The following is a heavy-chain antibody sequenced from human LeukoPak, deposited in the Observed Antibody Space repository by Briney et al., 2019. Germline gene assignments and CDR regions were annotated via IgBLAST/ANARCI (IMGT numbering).Heavy chain of an antibody. CDR3: ARKYYGSGSYMGPIDY. Sequence: GASVKVSCKASGYTFIGYYMHWVRQAPGQGLEWMGWINPNSGGTNYAQKFQGRVTMTRDTSISTAYMELSRLRSDDTAVYYCARKYYGSGSYMGPIDYWGQGTLVTVSS. D-gene: IGHD3-10*01. CDR2: INPNSGGT. J-gene: IGHJ4*02. V-gene: IGHV1-2*02. CDR1: GYTFIGYY.